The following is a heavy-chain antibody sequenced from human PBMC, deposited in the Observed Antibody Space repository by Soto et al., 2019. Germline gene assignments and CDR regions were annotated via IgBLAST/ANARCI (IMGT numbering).Heavy chain of an antibody. J-gene: IGHJ6*02. V-gene: IGHV3-20*04. CDR1: GFTFDDYG. CDR3: ARVGSRGPNYYYYYGMDV. Sequence: AGGSLRLSCAASGFTFDDYGMSWVRQAPGKGLEWVSGINWNGGSTGYADSVKGRFTISRDNAKNSLYLQMNSLRAEDTALYYCARVGSRGPNYYYYYGMDVWGQGTTVTVSS. CDR2: INWNGGST. D-gene: IGHD3-10*01.